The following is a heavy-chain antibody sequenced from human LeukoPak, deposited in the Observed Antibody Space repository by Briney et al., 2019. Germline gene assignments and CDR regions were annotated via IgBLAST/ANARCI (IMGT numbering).Heavy chain of an antibody. CDR2: IYSGGST. CDR3: AKDSTGAFYYFDY. Sequence: GGSLRLSCAASGFTVSSNYMSWVRQAPGKGLEWVSVIYSGGSTYYADSVKGRFTISRDNSKNTLYLQMNSLRAEDTAVYYCAKDSTGAFYYFDYWGQGTRVAVSS. CDR1: GFTVSSNY. D-gene: IGHD1-26*01. V-gene: IGHV3-53*01. J-gene: IGHJ4*02.